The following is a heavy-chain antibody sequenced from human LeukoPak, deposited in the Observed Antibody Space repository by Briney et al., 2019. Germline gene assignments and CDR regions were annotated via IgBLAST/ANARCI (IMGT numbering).Heavy chain of an antibody. CDR1: GFTFNSYG. CDR3: AKGGPPQYGSSWLEYYFDY. J-gene: IGHJ4*02. D-gene: IGHD6-13*01. CDR2: ISGSGDRT. V-gene: IGHV3-23*01. Sequence: AGGSLRLSCAASGFTFNSYGMSWVRQAPGKGLEWVSAISGSGDRTYYADSVKGRFTISRDNSKNTLYLQMNSLRAEDTAVYYCAKGGPPQYGSSWLEYYFDYWGQGTLVTVSS.